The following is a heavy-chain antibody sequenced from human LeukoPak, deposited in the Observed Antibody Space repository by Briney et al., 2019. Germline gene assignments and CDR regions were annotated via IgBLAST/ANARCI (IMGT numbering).Heavy chain of an antibody. CDR3: ARESLAAGTYGMDV. D-gene: IGHD6-13*01. J-gene: IGHJ6*02. Sequence: GGSLRLSCAASGFTFSSYGMHWVRQAPGKGLEWVAVISYDGSNKYYADSVKGRFTISRDNSKNTLYLQMNSLRAEDTAVYYCARESLAAGTYGMDVWGQGTTVTVSS. CDR2: ISYDGSNK. CDR1: GFTFSSYG. V-gene: IGHV3-30*03.